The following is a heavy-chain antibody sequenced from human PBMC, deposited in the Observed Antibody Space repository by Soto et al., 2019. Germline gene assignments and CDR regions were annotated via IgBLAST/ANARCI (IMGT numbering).Heavy chain of an antibody. CDR2: IYYSGST. D-gene: IGHD2-21*02. CDR1: GGSISSYY. CDR3: ARDKLRGDPRPHYFDY. J-gene: IGHJ4*02. Sequence: QVQLQESGPGLVKPSETLSLTCTVSGGSISSYYWSWIRQPPGKGLEWIGYIYYSGSTNYNPSLKSRVTISVDTSKNQFSLKLSSVTAADTAVYYCARDKLRGDPRPHYFDYWGQGTLVTVSS. V-gene: IGHV4-59*01.